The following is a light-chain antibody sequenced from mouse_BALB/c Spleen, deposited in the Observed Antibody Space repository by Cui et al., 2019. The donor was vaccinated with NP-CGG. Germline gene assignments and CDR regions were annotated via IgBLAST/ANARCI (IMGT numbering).Light chain of an antibody. CDR1: TGAVTTSNY. J-gene: IGLJ1*01. CDR3: ALWYSNHWV. Sequence: QAVLTQQPALTTSPGVKVPLTCHSSTGAVTTSNYANWVQEKPDHLFTGLIGGTNNRVPGVPARFSGSLIGDKAALTITGAQTDDEAIYFCALWYSNHWVFGGGTKLTVL. V-gene: IGLV1*01. CDR2: GTN.